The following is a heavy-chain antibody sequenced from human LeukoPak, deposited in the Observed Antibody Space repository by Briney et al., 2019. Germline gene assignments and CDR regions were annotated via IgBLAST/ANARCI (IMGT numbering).Heavy chain of an antibody. CDR2: INHSGST. V-gene: IGHV4-34*01. Sequence: SETLSLTCAVYGGSFSGYYWSWIRQPPGKGLKWIGEINHSGSTNYNPSLKSRVTISVDTSKNQFSLKLSSVTAADTAVYYCAINAAFRRSFGDLEYFQHWGQGTLVTVSS. J-gene: IGHJ1*01. CDR3: AINAAFRRSFGDLEYFQH. CDR1: GGSFSGYY. D-gene: IGHD3-10*01.